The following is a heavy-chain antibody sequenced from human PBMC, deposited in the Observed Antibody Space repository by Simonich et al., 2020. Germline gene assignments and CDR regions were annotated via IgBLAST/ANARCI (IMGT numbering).Heavy chain of an antibody. CDR2: STHSGRT. CDR3: ARGLRVAAAGTAFQH. CDR1: GGSFSGYY. J-gene: IGHJ1*01. V-gene: IGHV4-34*01. D-gene: IGHD6-13*01. Sequence: QVQLQQWGAGPLKPSETLSLTCAVYGGSFSGYYWSWIRQPPGKGLEWIGESTHSGRTNYNPSLKTRVTISVDTSKNQFSLKLSSVTAADTAVYYCARGLRVAAAGTAFQHWGQGTLVTVSS.